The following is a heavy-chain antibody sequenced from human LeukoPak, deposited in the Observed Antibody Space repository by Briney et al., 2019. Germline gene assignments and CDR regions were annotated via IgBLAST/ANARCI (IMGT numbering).Heavy chain of an antibody. CDR3: AIKQAVTTDFDY. J-gene: IGHJ4*02. V-gene: IGHV3-74*01. D-gene: IGHD4-17*01. CDR2: INSDGSST. Sequence: GGSLRLSCAASGFTFSSYWMHWVRQAPGKGLVWVSRINSDGSSTSYADSVKGRFTISRDNAKNTLYLQMNSLRAEDTAVYYCAIKQAVTTDFDYWGQGTLVTVSS. CDR1: GFTFSSYW.